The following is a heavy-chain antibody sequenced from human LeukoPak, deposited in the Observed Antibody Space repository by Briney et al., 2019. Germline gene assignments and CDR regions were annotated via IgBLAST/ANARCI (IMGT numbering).Heavy chain of an antibody. V-gene: IGHV4-39*01. D-gene: IGHD5-18*01. CDR2: IYYSKNT. CDR3: VSPRGFSYGYFDY. J-gene: IGHJ4*02. CDR1: GGSISSSSAY. Sequence: SGTLSLTCTVSGGSISSSSAYWRWIRQPPGKGLEWIGSIYYSKNTYYNPSLKSRVTISADTSKNQFSLTLGSVSATDTAVYYCVSPRGFSYGYFDYWGQGTLVTVSS.